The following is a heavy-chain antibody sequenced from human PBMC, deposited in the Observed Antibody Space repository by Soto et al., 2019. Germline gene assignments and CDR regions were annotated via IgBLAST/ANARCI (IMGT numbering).Heavy chain of an antibody. J-gene: IGHJ6*02. Sequence: QVQLVQSGAEVKKPGSSVKVSCKASGGTFSSYAISWVRQAPGQGLEWMGGIIPIFGTANYAQKFQGRVTITADEFKGTAYLELSRLGSEDPAVDLCARGLVVVVAAYYYYYGMDVWGQGTTVTVSS. V-gene: IGHV1-69*01. D-gene: IGHD2-15*01. CDR3: ARGLVVVVAAYYYYYGMDV. CDR2: IIPIFGTA. CDR1: GGTFSSYA.